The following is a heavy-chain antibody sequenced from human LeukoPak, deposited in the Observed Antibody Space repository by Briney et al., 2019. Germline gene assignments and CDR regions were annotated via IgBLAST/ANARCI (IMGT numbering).Heavy chain of an antibody. Sequence: PSETLSLTCTVSGGLISSSSYNWGWLRQGTGKGLEGIGSFYYSRSIYYNPSLKSPLTISVGTSKNQFSLKLSSVTAADTAVYYCARTAGVAVAGSRPYFDYWGQGTLVTVSS. CDR2: FYYSRSI. CDR3: ARTAGVAVAGSRPYFDY. J-gene: IGHJ4*02. V-gene: IGHV4-39*01. D-gene: IGHD6-19*01. CDR1: GGLISSSSYN.